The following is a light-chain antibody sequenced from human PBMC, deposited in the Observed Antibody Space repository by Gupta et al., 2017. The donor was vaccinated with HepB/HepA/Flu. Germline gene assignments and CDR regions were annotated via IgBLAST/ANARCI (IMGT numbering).Light chain of an antibody. CDR3: MQALQTPYT. V-gene: IGKV2-28*01. Sequence: IVMSQSPLSLPVTPGEPASISCRSSQSLLHSNGYNYLDWYLQKPGQSTQLLIHLGSNRASGVPDRFSGRGSGTDCTLKISRVEAEDGGVDYGMQALQTPYTCGQGTRLEIK. CDR1: QSLLHSNGYNY. J-gene: IGKJ2*01. CDR2: LGS.